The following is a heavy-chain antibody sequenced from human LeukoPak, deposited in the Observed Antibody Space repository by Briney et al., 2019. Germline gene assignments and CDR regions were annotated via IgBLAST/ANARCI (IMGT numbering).Heavy chain of an antibody. V-gene: IGHV4-31*03. D-gene: IGHD3-10*01. Sequence: PSQTLSLTCTVSGGSISSGGYYWSWICQHPGKGLEWIGYIYYSGSTYYNPSLKSRVTISVDTSRNQFSLKLSSVTAADTAVYYCARVHYYGSGSYRDWGQGTLVTVSS. CDR3: ARVHYYGSGSYRD. J-gene: IGHJ4*02. CDR2: IYYSGST. CDR1: GGSISSGGYY.